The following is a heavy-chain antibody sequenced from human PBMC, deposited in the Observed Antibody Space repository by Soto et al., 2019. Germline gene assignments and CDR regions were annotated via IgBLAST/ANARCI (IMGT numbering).Heavy chain of an antibody. J-gene: IGHJ6*02. CDR2: ISGSGGST. D-gene: IGHD3-10*01. CDR3: AKGLRRLLRTQYYYGLDV. V-gene: IGHV3-23*01. Sequence: EVQLLESGGGLVQPGGSRRLSCAASGFTFSPYAMSWVRQAPGKGLEWVSSISGSGGSTHYADSVKGRFTVSRDNSKRALSLQMSSLREEDTATYYCAKGLRRLLRTQYYYGLDVWGRGTTVTVSS. CDR1: GFTFSPYA.